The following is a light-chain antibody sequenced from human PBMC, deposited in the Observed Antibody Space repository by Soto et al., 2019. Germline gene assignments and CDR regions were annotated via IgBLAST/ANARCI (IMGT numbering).Light chain of an antibody. V-gene: IGKV3-20*01. CDR2: GAS. CDR1: RSVSSRY. Sequence: ESMWTQSPGALSLSPGERATLSCRASRSVSSRYISWYQQKPGQAPRLLIYGASISATGIPDRFSGSGSGTDFTLTISRLEAEDFAAYYCQQFGDSPPAFTFGQGTKLEI. CDR3: QQFGDSPPAFT. J-gene: IGKJ2*01.